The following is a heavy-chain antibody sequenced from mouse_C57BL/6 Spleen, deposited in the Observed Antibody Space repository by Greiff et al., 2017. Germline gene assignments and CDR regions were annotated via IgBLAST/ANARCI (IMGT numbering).Heavy chain of an antibody. V-gene: IGHV1-80*01. Sequence: QVQLQQSGAELVKPGASVKISCKASGYAFSSYWMNWVKQRPGKGLAWIGQIYPGDGDTNYNGKFKGKATLTADKSSSTAYMQLSSLTSEDSAVYFCARDGSSLWYFDVWGTGTTVTVSS. CDR2: IYPGDGDT. CDR3: ARDGSSLWYFDV. CDR1: GYAFSSYW. J-gene: IGHJ1*03. D-gene: IGHD1-1*01.